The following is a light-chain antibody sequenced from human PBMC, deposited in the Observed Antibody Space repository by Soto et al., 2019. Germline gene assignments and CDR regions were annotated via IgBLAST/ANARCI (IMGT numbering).Light chain of an antibody. Sequence: EMVLTQSPGTLSLSPGERATLSCRASQSVSSAYLAWYQQRPGQAPRLVMYGASSRATGIPDRFSGSGSGTDFTLPISRLEPEDFAVYYCQQYGSSPPWTFGQGTKVEIK. V-gene: IGKV3-20*01. CDR1: QSVSSAY. CDR3: QQYGSSPPWT. CDR2: GAS. J-gene: IGKJ1*01.